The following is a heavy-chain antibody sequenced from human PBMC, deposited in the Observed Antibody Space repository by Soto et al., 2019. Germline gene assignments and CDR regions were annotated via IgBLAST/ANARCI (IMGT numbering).Heavy chain of an antibody. CDR2: IIPILGIA. J-gene: IGHJ5*02. V-gene: IGHV1-69*02. D-gene: IGHD3-10*01. CDR3: ARGPPTTQFGIDP. Sequence: ASVKVSCKASGGTFSSYTISWVRQAPGQGLEWMGRIIPILGIANYAQKFQGRVTITADKSTSTAYMELSSLRSEDTAVYYCARGPPTTQFGIDPWGQGTLVTVSS. CDR1: GGTFSSYT.